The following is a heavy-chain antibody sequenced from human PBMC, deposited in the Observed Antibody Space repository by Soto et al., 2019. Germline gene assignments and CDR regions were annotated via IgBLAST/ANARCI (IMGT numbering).Heavy chain of an antibody. D-gene: IGHD3-10*01. V-gene: IGHV4-39*01. Sequence: QLQLQESGPGLVEPSETLSLTCAASGGSVSSTSYLWGWIRRPPGKGLEWIASVYYSGSTYYNPSLKSRVTISIETSKNQFSLKLSSVTAADTAVYYCARHNVPGHYAAGRYYGNWGQGALVTVTS. J-gene: IGHJ4*02. CDR2: VYYSGST. CDR1: GGSVSSTSYL. CDR3: ARHNVPGHYAAGRYYGN.